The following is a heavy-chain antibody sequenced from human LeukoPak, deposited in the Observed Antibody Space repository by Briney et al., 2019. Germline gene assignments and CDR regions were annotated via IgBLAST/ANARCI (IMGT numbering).Heavy chain of an antibody. Sequence: GGSLRLSCVVSGFTLKSYSMTWVRQAPGRGLEWVAYINSGGTTTYYVDSVKGRFTVSRDNSKNTLYLQMNTLSVEDTAVYYCAKTPMIDSYWFDPWGQGTLVTVSS. J-gene: IGHJ5*02. CDR2: INSGGTTT. D-gene: IGHD3-16*01. CDR1: GFTLKSYS. CDR3: AKTPMIDSYWFDP. V-gene: IGHV3-NL1*01.